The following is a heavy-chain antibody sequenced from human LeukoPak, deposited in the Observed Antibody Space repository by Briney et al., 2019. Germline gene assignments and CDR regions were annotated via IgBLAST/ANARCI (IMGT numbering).Heavy chain of an antibody. CDR3: AKDLCGGDCSLIDY. Sequence: PGGSLRLSCAASGFTFSSYGMHWVRQAPGKGLEWVAVIWYDGSNKYYADSVKGRFTISRDNSKNTLYLQMNSLRAEDTAVYYCAKDLCGGDCSLIDYWGQGTLVTVSS. V-gene: IGHV3-33*06. CDR1: GFTFSSYG. D-gene: IGHD2-21*02. CDR2: IWYDGSNK. J-gene: IGHJ4*02.